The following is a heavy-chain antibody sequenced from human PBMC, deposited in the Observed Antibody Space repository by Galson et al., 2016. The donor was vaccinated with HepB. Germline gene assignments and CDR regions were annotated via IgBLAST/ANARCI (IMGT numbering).Heavy chain of an antibody. V-gene: IGHV3-48*02. J-gene: IGHJ4*02. Sequence: SLRLSCAASGFTFSSYSMNWVRQAPGKGLEWVSYISTNSATIYYADSVKARFTISRDNAKNSLSLHMNSLRDEDTAVFYCARVKGSGIDYWGQGTLVTVSS. CDR1: GFTFSSYS. D-gene: IGHD3-10*01. CDR3: ARVKGSGIDY. CDR2: ISTNSATI.